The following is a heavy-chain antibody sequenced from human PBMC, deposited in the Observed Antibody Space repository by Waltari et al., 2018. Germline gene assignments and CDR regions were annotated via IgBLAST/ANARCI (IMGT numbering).Heavy chain of an antibody. J-gene: IGHJ4*02. D-gene: IGHD1-20*01. CDR1: ALTFGSFA. CDR2: ISVSDDT. Sequence: EVQLLESGGGLVQPGGSLRLSCAASALTFGSFAINWVRQTPGRGLEWVSAISVSDDTYYTDSLKGRFTISRDSSKDTVYLQLSSLRVEDTAVYYCAKPFYNWDDPLHSWGQGTLVTVSS. CDR3: AKPFYNWDDPLHS. V-gene: IGHV3-23*01.